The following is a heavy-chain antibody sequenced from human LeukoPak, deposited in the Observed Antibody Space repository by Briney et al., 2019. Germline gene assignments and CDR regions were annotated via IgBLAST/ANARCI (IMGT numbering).Heavy chain of an antibody. CDR2: IYYSGST. CDR1: GGSISSSSYY. Sequence: PSETLSLTCTVSGGSISSSSYYWGWIRQPPGKGLEWIGSIYYSGSTYYNPSLKSRVTISVDTSKNQFSLMLSSVTAADTAVYYCARQNVLLWFGEGWGQGTLVTVSS. V-gene: IGHV4-39*01. J-gene: IGHJ4*02. CDR3: ARQNVLLWFGEG. D-gene: IGHD3-10*01.